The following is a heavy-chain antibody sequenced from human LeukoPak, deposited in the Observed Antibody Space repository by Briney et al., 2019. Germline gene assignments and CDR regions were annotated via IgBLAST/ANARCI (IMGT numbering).Heavy chain of an antibody. CDR3: ASDTLLAYYYDSSGYYLDY. CDR2: IKQDGSEK. D-gene: IGHD3-22*01. Sequence: GGSLRLSCAASGFTLSSYWMSWVRQAPGKGLEWVANIKQDGSEKYYVDSVKGRFTISRDNAKNSLYLQMNSLRAEDTAVYYCASDTLLAYYYDSSGYYLDYWGQGTLVTVSS. V-gene: IGHV3-7*03. CDR1: GFTLSSYW. J-gene: IGHJ4*02.